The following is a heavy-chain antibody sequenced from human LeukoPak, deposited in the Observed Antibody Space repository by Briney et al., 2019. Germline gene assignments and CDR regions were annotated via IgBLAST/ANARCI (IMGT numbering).Heavy chain of an antibody. J-gene: IGHJ4*02. CDR3: ARLPSYGSGRDY. CDR1: GFTFSSYS. Sequence: PGGSLRLSCAASGFTFSSYSMNWVRQAPGKGLEWVSSISSSSSYIYYADSVKGRFTISRDNVKNSLYLQMNSLRAEDTAVYYCARLPSYGSGRDYWGQGTLVTVSS. V-gene: IGHV3-21*01. D-gene: IGHD5-18*01. CDR2: ISSSSSYI.